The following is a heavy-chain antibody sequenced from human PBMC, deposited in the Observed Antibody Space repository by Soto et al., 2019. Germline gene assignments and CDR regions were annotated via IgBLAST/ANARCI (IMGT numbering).Heavy chain of an antibody. V-gene: IGHV1-18*01. CDR3: ATRSPAFDY. J-gene: IGHJ4*02. Sequence: QVQLVQSGPEVKKPGASVKVSCKTSGYTFTSYGISWVRQAPGQGHEWMGWISTDKGKTNYAQKFQGRVTMTTDTSTSTAYMELRSLRSDDTAVYYCATRSPAFDYWGQGTLLTVSS. CDR2: ISTDKGKT. CDR1: GYTFTSYG.